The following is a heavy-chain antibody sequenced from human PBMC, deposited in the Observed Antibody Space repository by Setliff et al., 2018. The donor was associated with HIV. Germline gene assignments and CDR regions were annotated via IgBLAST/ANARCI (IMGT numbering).Heavy chain of an antibody. CDR2: VHISGSV. J-gene: IGHJ6*02. CDR3: GTAMYYYYGLDV. V-gene: IGHV4-61*02. Sequence: SETLSLTCTVSGGSVSRSDYYWSWIRQPAGGGLEWIGRVHISGSVNYNPSLRSRVTISVDTSKNQFSLKLSSVTAADAAVYYCGTAMYYYYGLDVWGQGIRVTVSS. D-gene: IGHD2-2*01. CDR1: GGSVSRSDYY.